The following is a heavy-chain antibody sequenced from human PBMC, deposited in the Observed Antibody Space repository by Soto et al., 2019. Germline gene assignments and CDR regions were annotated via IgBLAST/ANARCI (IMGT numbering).Heavy chain of an antibody. CDR1: GVTLGIRA. CDR2: ITDTGGDA. J-gene: IGHJ4*02. V-gene: IGHV3-23*01. Sequence: EVQLLESGGDLVQPGGSLRLSCVASGVTLGIRAMRWVRQAPGEGLEWVSTITDTGGDAKYADSVRGRFTISRDNSKNTLHLQMSSLRAEDSAVYYCARGSTDSYPGSRIFDFWGRGTLVTVSS. D-gene: IGHD3-10*01. CDR3: ARGSTDSYPGSRIFDF.